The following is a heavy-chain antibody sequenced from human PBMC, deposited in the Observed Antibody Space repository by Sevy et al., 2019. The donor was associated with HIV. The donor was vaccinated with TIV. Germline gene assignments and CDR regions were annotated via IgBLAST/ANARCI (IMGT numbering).Heavy chain of an antibody. CDR1: GFTFSSYT. V-gene: IGHV3-21*01. Sequence: GGSLRLSCAVSGFTFSSYTMHWVRQAPGKGLEWVSSIGGSGSYTYYADAMKGRFTISSDNAKNSLYLQMNSLRAEDTAVYYCARGYFDYGSRSRRAMDVWGQGTTVTVSS. CDR2: IGGSGSYT. J-gene: IGHJ6*02. D-gene: IGHD3-10*01. CDR3: ARGYFDYGSRSRRAMDV.